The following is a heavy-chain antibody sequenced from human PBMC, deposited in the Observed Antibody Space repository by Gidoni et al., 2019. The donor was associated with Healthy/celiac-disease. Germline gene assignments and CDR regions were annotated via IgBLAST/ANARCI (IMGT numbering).Heavy chain of an antibody. J-gene: IGHJ3*02. CDR1: GSTFRSYA. Sequence: EVQLLESGGGWVQPGGSLRPSCAASGSTFRSYAMSWVRQAPGKELDWVAAIIGSGGSTDYADSVKGRFTISRDNSKNTLYLQMNSLRAEDTAVYYCATLAGSSGYTGAFDIWGQGTMVTVSS. D-gene: IGHD3-22*01. CDR3: ATLAGSSGYTGAFDI. V-gene: IGHV3-23*01. CDR2: IIGSGGST.